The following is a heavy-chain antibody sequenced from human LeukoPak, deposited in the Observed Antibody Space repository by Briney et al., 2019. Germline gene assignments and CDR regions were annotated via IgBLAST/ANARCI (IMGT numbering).Heavy chain of an antibody. J-gene: IGHJ4*02. CDR1: GYSISSGYY. CDR3: AKCIVGATAPFDY. Sequence: SETLSLTCTVSGYSISSGYYWGWIRQPPGKGLEWIGSIYHSGSTYYNPSLKSRVTISVDTSKNQFSLKLSSVTAADTAVYYCAKCIVGATAPFDYWGQGTLVTVSS. V-gene: IGHV4-38-2*02. D-gene: IGHD1-26*01. CDR2: IYHSGST.